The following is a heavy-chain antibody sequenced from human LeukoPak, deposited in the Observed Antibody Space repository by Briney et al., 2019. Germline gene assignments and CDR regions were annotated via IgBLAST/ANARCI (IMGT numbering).Heavy chain of an antibody. V-gene: IGHV4-59*08. Sequence: PSETLSLTCTVSGGSVSSYYWSWIRQPPGKGLEWIGYIYYTGSTNYNPSLKSRVTIFEDKSKNQFSLRLSSVTVADTAVYYCARHFAYSSSSYFDYWGQGNLVTASS. CDR3: ARHFAYSSSSYFDY. D-gene: IGHD6-6*01. CDR2: IYYTGST. CDR1: GGSVSSYY. J-gene: IGHJ4*02.